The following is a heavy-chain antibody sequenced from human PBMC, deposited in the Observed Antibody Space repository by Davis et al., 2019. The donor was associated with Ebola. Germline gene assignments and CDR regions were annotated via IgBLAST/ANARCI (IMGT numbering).Heavy chain of an antibody. Sequence: MPSETLSLTCTVSGGSISSGDYSWSWIRQPPGKGLEWIGYIYYSGSTYYNPSLKSRVTISVDTSKNHFSLKLSSVTAADTAVYYCARRDYGDLDYWGQGTLVTVSS. D-gene: IGHD4-17*01. CDR1: GGSISSGDYS. V-gene: IGHV4-30-4*01. CDR3: ARRDYGDLDY. J-gene: IGHJ4*02. CDR2: IYYSGST.